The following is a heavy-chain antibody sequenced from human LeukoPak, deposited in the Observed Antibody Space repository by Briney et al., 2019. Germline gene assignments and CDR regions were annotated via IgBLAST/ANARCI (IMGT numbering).Heavy chain of an antibody. V-gene: IGHV3-23*01. Sequence: TGGSLRLSCAASGFTFSSYAMSWVRQAPGKGLQWVSAISGSSGSTYYADSVKGRFTISRDNSKNTLYLQMNSLRAEDTAVYYWANGRVDTDVDYWGQGTLVTVSS. CDR1: GFTFSSYA. J-gene: IGHJ4*02. CDR3: ANGRVDTDVDY. D-gene: IGHD5-18*01. CDR2: ISGSSGST.